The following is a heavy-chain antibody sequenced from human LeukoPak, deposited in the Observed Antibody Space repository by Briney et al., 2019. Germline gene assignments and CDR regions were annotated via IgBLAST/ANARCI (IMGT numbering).Heavy chain of an antibody. D-gene: IGHD4-17*01. CDR2: IIPIFGTA. J-gene: IGHJ3*02. V-gene: IGHV1-69*05. CDR3: ARDLYGDLSLDAFDI. CDR1: GGTLSSYA. Sequence: GASVKVSCKASGGTLSSYAISWVRQAPGQGLEWMGGIIPIFGTANYAQKFQGRVTITTDESTSTAYMELSTLRSEDTAVYYCARDLYGDLSLDAFDIWGQGTMVTVSS.